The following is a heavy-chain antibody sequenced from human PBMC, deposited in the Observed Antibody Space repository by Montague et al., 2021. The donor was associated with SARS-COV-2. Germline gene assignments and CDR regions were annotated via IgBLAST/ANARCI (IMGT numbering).Heavy chain of an antibody. CDR2: INDGGST. J-gene: IGHJ6*03. D-gene: IGHD3-3*01. Sequence: SETLSLTCAVYGGSFSGYYWSWIRRPPGKGLEWIGEINDGGSTXXXPSXXXRVTISVDTSKNQFSLKLSSVTAADTAVYYCARGRAARSITIFGVVNPAIRYYYYMDVWGKGTTVTVSS. V-gene: IGHV4-34*01. CDR3: ARGRAARSITIFGVVNPAIRYYYYMDV. CDR1: GGSFSGYY.